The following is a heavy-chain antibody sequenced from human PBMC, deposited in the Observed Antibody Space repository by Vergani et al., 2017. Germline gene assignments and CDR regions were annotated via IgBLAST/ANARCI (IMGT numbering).Heavy chain of an antibody. J-gene: IGHJ6*02. CDR2: IYASGST. V-gene: IGHV4-61*02. Sequence: QVQLQESGPGLVKPSQTLSLTCTVSGDSISSGSYYWSWIRQPAGKRLEWIGRIYASGSTNYNPSLKSRVTISVDTSKNQFSLKLSSVTAADTAVYYCAREGSPLEYYYYAMDVWCQGTTVTVSS. D-gene: IGHD1-26*01. CDR1: GDSISSGSYY. CDR3: AREGSPLEYYYYAMDV.